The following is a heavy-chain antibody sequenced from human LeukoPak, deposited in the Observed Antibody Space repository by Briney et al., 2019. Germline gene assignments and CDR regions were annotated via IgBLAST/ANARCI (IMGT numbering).Heavy chain of an antibody. CDR1: GGTFSSYA. CDR3: AGGIAAARRLAFDI. J-gene: IGHJ3*02. CDR2: IIPILGIA. D-gene: IGHD6-25*01. V-gene: IGHV1-69*04. Sequence: SVKVSCKASGGTFSSYAISWVRQAPGQGLEWMGRIIPILGIANYAQKFQGRVTITADKSTSTAYMELSSLRSEDTAVYYCAGGIAAARRLAFDIWGQGTMVTVSS.